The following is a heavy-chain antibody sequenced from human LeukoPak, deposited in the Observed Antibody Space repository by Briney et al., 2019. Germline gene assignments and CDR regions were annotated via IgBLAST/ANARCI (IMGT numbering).Heavy chain of an antibody. Sequence: ASVKVSCKASGYTFTSYAMHWVRQAPEQRLEWMGWINAGNGNTKYSQKFQGRVTITRDTSASTAYMELGSLRSEDTAVYYCAREVLLWFGESNWFDPWGQGTLVTVSS. CDR3: AREVLLWFGESNWFDP. CDR1: GYTFTSYA. D-gene: IGHD3-10*01. CDR2: INAGNGNT. V-gene: IGHV1-3*01. J-gene: IGHJ5*02.